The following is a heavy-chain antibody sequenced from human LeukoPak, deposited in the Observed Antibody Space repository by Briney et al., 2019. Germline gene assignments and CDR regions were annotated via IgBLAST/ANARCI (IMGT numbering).Heavy chain of an antibody. D-gene: IGHD5-18*01. CDR3: TRDGDTGMVGGYYYYMDV. CDR1: GYTFTGYY. J-gene: IGHJ6*03. Sequence: ASVKVSCKASGYTFTGYYMHWVRQAPGQGLEWMGWINPNSGGTNYAQKFQGRVTMTRDTSISTAYMELSRLRSDDTAVYYCTRDGDTGMVGGYYYYMDVWGKGTTVTVSS. CDR2: INPNSGGT. V-gene: IGHV1-2*02.